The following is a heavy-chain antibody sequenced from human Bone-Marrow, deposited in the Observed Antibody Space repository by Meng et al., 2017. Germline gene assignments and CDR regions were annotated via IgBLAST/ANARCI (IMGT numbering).Heavy chain of an antibody. D-gene: IGHD2-15*01. CDR1: GGTFSSYA. CDR2: ITPIFGTA. J-gene: IGHJ4*02. Sequence: SVKVSCKASGGTFSSYAISWVRQAPGQGLEWMGGITPIFGTANYAQKFQGRVTITADESTSTAYMELSSLRSEDTAVYYCARVPLRCRGGSCYYFDYWGQGTLVTVSS. CDR3: ARVPLRCRGGSCYYFDY. V-gene: IGHV1-69*13.